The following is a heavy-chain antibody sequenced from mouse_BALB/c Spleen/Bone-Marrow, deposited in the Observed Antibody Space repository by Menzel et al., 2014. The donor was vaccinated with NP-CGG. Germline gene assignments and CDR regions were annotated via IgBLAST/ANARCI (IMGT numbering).Heavy chain of an antibody. V-gene: IGHV4-1*02. D-gene: IGHD1-1*01. J-gene: IGHJ3*01. CDR1: GFDFSRYW. Sequence: LQQSGGSLKLSCAASGFDFSRYWMSWVRQAPGKGLEWIGEINPDSSTINYTPSLKDKFIISRDNAKNTLYLQMSKVRSEDTALYYCARLSYYGRFAYWGQGTLVTVSA. CDR3: ARLSYYGRFAY. CDR2: INPDSSTI.